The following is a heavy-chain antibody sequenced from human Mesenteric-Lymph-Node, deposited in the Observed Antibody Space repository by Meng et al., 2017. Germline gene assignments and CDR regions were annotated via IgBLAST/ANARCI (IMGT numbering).Heavy chain of an antibody. J-gene: IGHJ5*02. CDR2: IYTSGST. V-gene: IGHV4-61*02. CDR1: GGSISSGSYY. CDR3: ARDRYHPRKYSSGWIGWFDP. Sequence: SETLSLTCTVSGGSISSGSYYWSWIRQPAGKGLEWIGRIYTSGSTNYNPSLKSRVTISVDTSKNQFSLKLSSVTAADTAVYYCARDRYHPRKYSSGWIGWFDPWGQGTLVTVSS. D-gene: IGHD6-19*01.